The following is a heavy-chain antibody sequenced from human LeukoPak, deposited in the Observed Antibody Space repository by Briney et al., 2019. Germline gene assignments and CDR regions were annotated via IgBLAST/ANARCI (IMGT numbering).Heavy chain of an antibody. CDR2: ISSSSSYI. CDR3: ASVSSSHRRRYYYYMDV. D-gene: IGHD6-13*01. CDR1: GFTFDDYG. V-gene: IGHV3-21*01. J-gene: IGHJ6*03. Sequence: GGSLRLSCAASGFTFDDYGMSWVRQAPGKGLEWVSSISSSSSYIYYADSVKGRFTISRDNAKNSLYLQMNSLRAEDTAVYYCASVSSSHRRRYYYYMDVWGKGTTVTVSS.